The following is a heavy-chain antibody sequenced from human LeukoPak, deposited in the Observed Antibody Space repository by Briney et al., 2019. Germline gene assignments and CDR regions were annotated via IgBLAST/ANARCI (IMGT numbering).Heavy chain of an antibody. CDR1: GFSISSGYY. CDR2: IHVSGTT. J-gene: IGHJ4*02. CDR3: AREAERRIVN. D-gene: IGHD1-1*01. Sequence: SETLSLTCVVSGFSISSGYYWGWIRQPPGKGLEWIANIHVSGTTFYNSSLNSRVAISIDTSKNQFSLKLSSVIAADTAVYFCAREAERRIVNWGRGTLVTVSS. V-gene: IGHV4-38-2*02.